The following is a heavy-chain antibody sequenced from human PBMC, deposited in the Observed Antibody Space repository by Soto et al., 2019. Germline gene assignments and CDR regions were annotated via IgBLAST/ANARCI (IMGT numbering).Heavy chain of an antibody. CDR2: ISGSGGST. J-gene: IGHJ3*02. V-gene: IGHV3-23*01. Sequence: GGSLRLSCAASGFTFSSYAMSWVRQAPGKGLEWVSAISGSGGSTYYADSVKGRFTISRDNSKNTLYLQMNSLRAEDTAVYYCAKYITMVRGVIIEAFDIWGQGTMVTVSS. CDR1: GFTFSSYA. CDR3: AKYITMVRGVIIEAFDI. D-gene: IGHD3-10*01.